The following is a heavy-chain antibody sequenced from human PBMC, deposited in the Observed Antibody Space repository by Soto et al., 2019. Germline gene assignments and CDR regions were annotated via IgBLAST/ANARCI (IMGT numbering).Heavy chain of an antibody. CDR3: ARGRASFHFDT. J-gene: IGHJ4*02. D-gene: IGHD3-16*02. CDR2: INAASGNT. CDR1: GYTFTNYV. V-gene: IGHV1-3*01. Sequence: GASVKVSCKASGYTFTNYVMYWVRQAPGQSLEWVGWINAASGNTKYSQKFQDRVTLTRDTSATTVFMEMSSLGLEDTAVYFCARGRASFHFDTLGQGTPVPVSS.